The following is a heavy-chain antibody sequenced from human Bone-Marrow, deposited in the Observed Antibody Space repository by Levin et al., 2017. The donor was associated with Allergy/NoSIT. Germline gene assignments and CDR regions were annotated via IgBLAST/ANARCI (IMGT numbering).Heavy chain of an antibody. CDR1: GFIFAGHS. Sequence: GESLKISCAASGFIFAGHSINWVRQAPGKGLEWISYISSSSDIIYYADSVKGRFTISRDNGNNSLFLHMNSLRAEDTAVYYCATPGYSSDYVWGAYDAFNIWGQGTMVTVSS. CDR3: ATPGYSSDYVWGAYDAFNI. J-gene: IGHJ3*02. CDR2: ISSSSDII. D-gene: IGHD3-16*01. V-gene: IGHV3-48*01.